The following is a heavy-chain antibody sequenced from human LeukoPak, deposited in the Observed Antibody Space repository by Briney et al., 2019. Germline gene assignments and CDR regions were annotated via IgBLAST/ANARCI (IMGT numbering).Heavy chain of an antibody. CDR1: GFTFSSYW. D-gene: IGHD6-19*01. CDR2: INSDGSST. J-gene: IGHJ5*02. CDR3: CSGWYSAPPP. V-gene: IGHV3-74*01. Sequence: GGSLRLSCAASGFTFSSYWMHWVRQAPGRGLVWVSRINSDGSSTSYADSVKGRFTISRDNAKNTLYLQMNSLRAEDTAVYYCCSGWYSAPPPWGQGTLVTVSS.